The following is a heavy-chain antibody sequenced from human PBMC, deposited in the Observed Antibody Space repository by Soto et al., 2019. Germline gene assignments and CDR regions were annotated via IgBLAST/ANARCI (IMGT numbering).Heavy chain of an antibody. CDR2: ISAYNGNT. CDR3: ARDVVVVPAAISSCYYYGMDV. D-gene: IGHD2-2*01. J-gene: IGHJ6*02. CDR1: GYTFTSYG. V-gene: IGHV1-18*04. Sequence: GASVKVSCKASGYTFTSYGISWVRQAPGQGLEWMGWISAYNGNTNYAQKLQGRVTMTTDTSTSTAYMELRSLRSDDTAVYYCARDVVVVPAAISSCYYYGMDVWGQWTTVTVSS.